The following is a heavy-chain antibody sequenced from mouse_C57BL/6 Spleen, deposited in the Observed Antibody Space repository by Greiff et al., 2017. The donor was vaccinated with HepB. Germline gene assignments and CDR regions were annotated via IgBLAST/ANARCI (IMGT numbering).Heavy chain of an antibody. V-gene: IGHV1-69*01. CDR2: IDPSDSYT. D-gene: IGHD2-1*01. Sequence: VQLQQPGAELVMPGASVKLSCKASGYTFTSYWMHWVKQRPGQGLEWIGEIDPSDSYTNYNQKFKGKSTLTVDKSSSTAYMQLSSLTSEDSAVYYCGRPGDGNYGYFDVWGTGTTVTVSS. J-gene: IGHJ1*03. CDR1: GYTFTSYW. CDR3: GRPGDGNYGYFDV.